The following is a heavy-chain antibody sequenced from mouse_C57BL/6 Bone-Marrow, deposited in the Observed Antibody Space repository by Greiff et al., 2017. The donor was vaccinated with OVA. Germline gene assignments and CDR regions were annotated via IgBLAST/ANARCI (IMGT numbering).Heavy chain of an antibody. CDR3: ARLLLRENY. J-gene: IGHJ2*01. CDR1: GYTFTDYY. CDR2: INPYNGGT. Sequence: SGPVLVKPGASVKMSCKASGYTFTDYYMNWVKQSHGKSLEWIGVINPYNGGTSYNQKFKGKATLTVDKSSSTAYMELNSLTSEDSAVYYCARLLLRENYWGQGTTLTVSS. D-gene: IGHD1-1*01. V-gene: IGHV1-19*01.